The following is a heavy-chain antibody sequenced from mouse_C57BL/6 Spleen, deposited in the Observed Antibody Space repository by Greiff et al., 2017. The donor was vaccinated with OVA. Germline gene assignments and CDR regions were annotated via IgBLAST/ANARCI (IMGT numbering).Heavy chain of an antibody. CDR3: ARWELGQYYFDY. V-gene: IGHV1-20*01. J-gene: IGHJ2*01. CDR2: INPYNGDT. CDR1: GYSFTGYF. Sequence: VQLKQSGPELVKPGDSVKISCKASGYSFTGYFMNWVMQSHGKSLEWIGRINPYNGDTFYNQKFKGKATLTVDKSSSTAHMELRSLTSEDSAVYYCARWELGQYYFDYWGQGTTLTVSS. D-gene: IGHD4-1*01.